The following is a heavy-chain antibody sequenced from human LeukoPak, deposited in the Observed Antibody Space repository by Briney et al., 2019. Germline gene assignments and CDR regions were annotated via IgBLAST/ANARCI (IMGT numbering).Heavy chain of an antibody. D-gene: IGHD4-11*01. V-gene: IGHV3-33*08. CDR1: GLTFVNYG. Sequence: GGSLRLSCAASGLTFVNYGANWVRQAPGKGLEWVAVIWSDGSNHYYADSVKGRFTISRDNSNNMVYLQMNSLRVDDTGVYYCARDAQRGFDYSNSLAYWGQGVLVTVSS. J-gene: IGHJ4*02. CDR2: IWSDGSNH. CDR3: ARDAQRGFDYSNSLAY.